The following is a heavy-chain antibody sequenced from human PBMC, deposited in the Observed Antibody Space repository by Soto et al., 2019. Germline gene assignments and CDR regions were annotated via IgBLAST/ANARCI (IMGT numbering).Heavy chain of an antibody. CDR1: AYSISSGYY. D-gene: IGHD3-16*01. CDR2: IYHGGST. CDR3: AGVGPWVPCYYHGRPYTFGIGSDP. Sequence: PSETLSLTCAVSAYSISSGYYWGWLRQPPGKGLEWNGSIYHGGSTYYNPSLRSRVLLSIDITNNSASLRLNSVTAAVTAVFYCAGVGPWVPCYYHGRPYTFGIGSDPWAGGNLVTGSS. J-gene: IGHJ5*02. V-gene: IGHV4-38-2*01.